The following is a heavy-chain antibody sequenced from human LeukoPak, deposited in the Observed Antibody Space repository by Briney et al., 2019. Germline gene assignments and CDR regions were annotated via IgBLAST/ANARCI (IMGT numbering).Heavy chain of an antibody. V-gene: IGHV3-23*01. CDR3: AKGDPPTYYDILTGQDY. Sequence: GGSLRLSCAASGFTFSSYAMSWVRQAPGKGLEWVAGISAGGGSTYYADSVKGRFTISRDNSKNMLYLQLNSLRAEDAAVYYCAKGDPPTYYDILTGQDYWGQGTLVTVSS. CDR1: GFTFSSYA. J-gene: IGHJ4*02. D-gene: IGHD3-9*01. CDR2: ISAGGGST.